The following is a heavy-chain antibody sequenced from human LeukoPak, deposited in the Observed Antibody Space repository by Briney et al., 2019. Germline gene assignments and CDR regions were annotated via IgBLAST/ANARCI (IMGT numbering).Heavy chain of an antibody. Sequence: PGGSLRLSCGVSGITLSNYGMSWVRQAPGKGLEWVAGLSGSGGVTKYADSVKGRFTISRDNSKNTLFLQMNSLRAEDTAVYFCAKRGVVIRVVLVGFHREAYYFDSWGQGALVTVSS. V-gene: IGHV3-23*01. CDR3: AKRGVVIRVVLVGFHREAYYFDS. CDR1: GITLSNYG. D-gene: IGHD3-10*01. J-gene: IGHJ4*02. CDR2: LSGSGGVT.